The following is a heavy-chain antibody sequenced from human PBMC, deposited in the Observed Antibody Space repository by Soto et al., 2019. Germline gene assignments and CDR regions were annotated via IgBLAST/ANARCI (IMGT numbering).Heavy chain of an antibody. CDR2: INSEGGST. CDR1: GFTFSSYW. Sequence: EVQLVESGGGLVQPGGSLRLSCAASGFTFSSYWMHWVRQAPGKGLVWVSGINSEGGSTDYADSVKGRFIMSRDNDKNTLYLQMNSLRAEDTAVYYCARPRYDGSGTPFDHWGLGALVTVSS. J-gene: IGHJ4*02. CDR3: ARPRYDGSGTPFDH. D-gene: IGHD3-22*01. V-gene: IGHV3-74*01.